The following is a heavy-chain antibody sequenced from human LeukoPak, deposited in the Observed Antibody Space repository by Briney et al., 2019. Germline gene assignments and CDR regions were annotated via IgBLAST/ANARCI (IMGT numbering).Heavy chain of an antibody. Sequence: SETLSLTCNVSGDSISSSGYYWSWLRQHPGKGLEWIAYNSHNGNTHYHGSLRSRVTISKGASKDQFPLQFTAATAADTGVYYCARARQSWWKYYESSGYFDHWGQGSLVTVSS. D-gene: IGHD3-22*01. CDR3: ARARQSWWKYYESSGYFDH. CDR2: NSHNGNT. J-gene: IGHJ4*02. CDR1: GDSISSSGYY. V-gene: IGHV4-31*03.